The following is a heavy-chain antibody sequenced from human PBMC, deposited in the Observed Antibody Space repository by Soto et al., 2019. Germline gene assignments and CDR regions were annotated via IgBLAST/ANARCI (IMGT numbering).Heavy chain of an antibody. CDR2: ISSSSSST. J-gene: IGHJ3*02. CDR3: AKVRRTNAFDI. Sequence: LRLSCAASGFTFSSYSMNWVRQAPGKGLEWVSNISSSSSSTYYADSVKGRFTISRDNSKNTLYLQMKSLRAEDTAVYYCAKVRRTNAFDIWGQGTMVTVSS. V-gene: IGHV3-48*01. CDR1: GFTFSSYS.